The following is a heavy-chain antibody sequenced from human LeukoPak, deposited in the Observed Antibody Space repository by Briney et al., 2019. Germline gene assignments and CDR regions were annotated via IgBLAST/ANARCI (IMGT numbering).Heavy chain of an antibody. CDR2: IYTSGST. V-gene: IGHV4-61*02. D-gene: IGHD6-13*01. Sequence: SETLSLTCTVSGGSISSGSYYWSWIRQPAGKGLEWIGRIYTSGSTNYNPSLKSRVTISVDTSKNHFSLKLSSMTAADTAVYYCARAYYSTSWYGVWGQGTLVTVSS. CDR1: GGSISSGSYY. J-gene: IGHJ3*01. CDR3: ARAYYSTSWYGV.